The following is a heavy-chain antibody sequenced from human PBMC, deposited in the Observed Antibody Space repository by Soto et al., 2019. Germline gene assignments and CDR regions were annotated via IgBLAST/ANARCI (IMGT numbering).Heavy chain of an antibody. CDR1: GGSISSGDYY. Sequence: SETLSLTCTVSGGSISSGDYYWSWIRQPPGKGLEWIGYIYYSGSTYYNPSLKSRVTISVDTSKNQFSLKLSSVTAADTAAYYCARDRKYRQRVLGYCSSTSCYTHWFDPWGQGTLVTAPQ. V-gene: IGHV4-30-4*01. D-gene: IGHD2-2*02. CDR3: ARDRKYRQRVLGYCSSTSCYTHWFDP. CDR2: IYYSGST. J-gene: IGHJ5*02.